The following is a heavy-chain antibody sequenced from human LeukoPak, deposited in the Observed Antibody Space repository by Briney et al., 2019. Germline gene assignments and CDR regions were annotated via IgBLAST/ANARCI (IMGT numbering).Heavy chain of an antibody. CDR3: ARRGMSLGYCSGGSCEGWFDP. CDR2: LYYSGST. CDR1: GGSISSYY. V-gene: IGHV4-59*08. Sequence: PPETLSLTCTVSGGSISSYYWSWIRQPPGKGLEWIGYLYYSGSTNYNPSLKSRVTLSVDTSKNQFSLKLSSVTAADTAVYYCARRGMSLGYCSGGSCEGWFDPWGQGTLVTVSA. D-gene: IGHD2-15*01. J-gene: IGHJ5*02.